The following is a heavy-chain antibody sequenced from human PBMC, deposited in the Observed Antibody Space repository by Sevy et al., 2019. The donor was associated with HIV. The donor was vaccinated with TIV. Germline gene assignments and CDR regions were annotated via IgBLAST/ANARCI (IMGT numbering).Heavy chain of an antibody. V-gene: IGHV3-23*01. CDR3: AKDRVSGTYYTGDFDY. Sequence: GGSLRLSCAASGFTFRTYAMTWVRQAPGKGLEWVSVMNGSGGDTYYADSVKGRFTISRDNSNNTLYLQMNSLRAEDTAVYYCAKDRVSGTYYTGDFDYWGQGTLVTVSS. J-gene: IGHJ4*02. CDR2: MNGSGGDT. CDR1: GFTFRTYA. D-gene: IGHD3-10*01.